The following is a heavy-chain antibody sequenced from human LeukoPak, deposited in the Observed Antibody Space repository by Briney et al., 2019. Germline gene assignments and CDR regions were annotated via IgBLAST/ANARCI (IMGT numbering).Heavy chain of an antibody. Sequence: KTSETLSLTCTVSGGSISSYYWSWIRQPPGKGLEWIGYIYYSGSTNYNPSLKSRVTISVDTSKNQFSLKLSSVTAADTAVYYCARVMVRGVSDWYFDLWGQGALVTVSS. J-gene: IGHJ2*01. D-gene: IGHD3-10*01. V-gene: IGHV4-59*01. CDR1: GGSISSYY. CDR2: IYYSGST. CDR3: ARVMVRGVSDWYFDL.